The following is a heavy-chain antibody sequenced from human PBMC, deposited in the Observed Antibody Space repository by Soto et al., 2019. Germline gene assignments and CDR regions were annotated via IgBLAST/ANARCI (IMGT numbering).Heavy chain of an antibody. CDR3: ARDRTIEYSSSSVRAVAGTGHYYGMDV. CDR1: GGSISSGGYY. V-gene: IGHV4-31*03. Sequence: SETLSLTCTVSGGSISSGGYYWSWIRQHPGKGLEWIGYIYYSGSTYYNPSLKSRVTISVDTSKNQFSLKLSSVTAADTAVYYCARDRTIEYSSSSVRAVAGTGHYYGMDVWGQGTTVTVSS. D-gene: IGHD6-6*01. J-gene: IGHJ6*02. CDR2: IYYSGST.